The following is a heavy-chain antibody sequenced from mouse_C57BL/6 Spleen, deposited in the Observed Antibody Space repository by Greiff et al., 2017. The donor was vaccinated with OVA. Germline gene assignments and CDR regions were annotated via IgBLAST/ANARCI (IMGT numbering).Heavy chain of an antibody. J-gene: IGHJ1*03. CDR1: GYTFTSYW. V-gene: IGHV1-72*01. D-gene: IGHD1-1*01. CDR3: ARGPQDYGSSYGYFDV. CDR2: IDPNRGGT. Sequence: QVQLQQPGAELVQPGASVKLSCKASGYTFTSYWMHWVKQRPGRGLEWIGRIDPNRGGTTYNEKFKSKATLTVDKPSSTAYMQLSILTSEDSAVYYCARGPQDYGSSYGYFDVWGTGTTVTVSS.